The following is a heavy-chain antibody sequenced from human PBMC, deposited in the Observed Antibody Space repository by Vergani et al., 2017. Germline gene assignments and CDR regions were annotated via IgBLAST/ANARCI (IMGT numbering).Heavy chain of an antibody. CDR3: ARGSCLGGSCYKPLFDY. D-gene: IGHD2-15*01. V-gene: IGHV4-30-2*01. CDR2: IYHSGST. Sequence: QVQLQESGPGLLKPSETLSLTCTVSGYSISSGGYSWSWIRQPPGKGLEWIGYIYHSGSTYYNPSLKSRVTISVDRSKNQFSLNLTSVTAADTAVYFCARGSCLGGSCYKPLFDYWGQGILVTVSS. CDR1: GYSISSGGYS. J-gene: IGHJ4*02.